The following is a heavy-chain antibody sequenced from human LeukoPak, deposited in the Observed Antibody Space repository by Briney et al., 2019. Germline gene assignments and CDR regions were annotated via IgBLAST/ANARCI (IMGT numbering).Heavy chain of an antibody. CDR2: IYHSGST. CDR3: ARGILSYYDFWSGQTSSYYYYYMDV. CDR1: GYPISSGYY. J-gene: IGHJ6*03. D-gene: IGHD3-3*01. V-gene: IGHV4-38-2*02. Sequence: SETLSLTCTVSGYPISSGYYWGWIRQPPGKGLEWIGSIYHSGSTYYNPSLKSRVTISVDTSKNQFSLKLSSVTAADTAVYYCARGILSYYDFWSGQTSSYYYYYMDVWGKGTTVTVSS.